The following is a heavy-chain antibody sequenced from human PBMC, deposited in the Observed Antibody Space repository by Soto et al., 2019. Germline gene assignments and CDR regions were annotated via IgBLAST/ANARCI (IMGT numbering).Heavy chain of an antibody. Sequence: GGSLRLSCAASGFTFNSYSMNWVRQAPGKGLEWVSSISSSSTFIYDADSVKGRFSISGDNAKNSLFLQMNSLRAEDTAVYFCARGRPTGYSYYGMDVWGQGTTVTVSS. CDR2: ISSSSTFI. J-gene: IGHJ6*02. CDR1: GFTFNSYS. V-gene: IGHV3-21*01. D-gene: IGHD1-1*01. CDR3: ARGRPTGYSYYGMDV.